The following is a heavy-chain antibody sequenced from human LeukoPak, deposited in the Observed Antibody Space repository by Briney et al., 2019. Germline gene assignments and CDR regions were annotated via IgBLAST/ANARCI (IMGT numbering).Heavy chain of an antibody. Sequence: PSETLPLTCTVSGGSISDGGYYWSWIRQHPGKGLEWIGYIYDSGTTYYSPALQSRVTISVDKSDSKFSLKLRSLTAADTAVYYCARGGDRRGFDYWGQGTLVIVSS. CDR2: IYDSGTT. J-gene: IGHJ4*02. D-gene: IGHD1-14*01. CDR3: ARGGDRRGFDY. V-gene: IGHV4-31*03. CDR1: GGSISDGGYY.